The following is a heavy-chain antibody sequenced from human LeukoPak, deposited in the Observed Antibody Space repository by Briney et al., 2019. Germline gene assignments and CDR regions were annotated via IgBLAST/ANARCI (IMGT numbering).Heavy chain of an antibody. CDR1: GFAFSTYG. CDR2: ISYDGSHK. J-gene: IGHJ4*02. CDR3: ARVTQGVTLGDTAMWY. Sequence: GRSLRLSCAASGFAFSTYGMHWVRQAPGKGLEWVAAISYDGSHKYYEDSVRGRVTISRDNSENTLYLQVNSLRAEDTAVYYCARVTQGVTLGDTAMWYWGQGTLVTVSS. D-gene: IGHD5-18*01. V-gene: IGHV3-30*03.